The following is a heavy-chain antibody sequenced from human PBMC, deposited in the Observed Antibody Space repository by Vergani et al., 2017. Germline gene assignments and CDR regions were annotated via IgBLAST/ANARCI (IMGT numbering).Heavy chain of an antibody. CDR2: INIGGRT. J-gene: IGHJ6*03. Sequence: LVESGGGLVQPGGSLRLSCAASSFSVSSHYMTWVRQAPGKGLEWVSTINIGGRTSYADSVKGRLTLTRDNSKNTLYLQMNSLRAEDTAVYYCAKASGPSPYYYYYYMDVWGKGTTVTVSS. CDR1: SFSVSSHY. D-gene: IGHD3-3*01. CDR3: AKASGPSPYYYYYYMDV. V-gene: IGHV3-66*02.